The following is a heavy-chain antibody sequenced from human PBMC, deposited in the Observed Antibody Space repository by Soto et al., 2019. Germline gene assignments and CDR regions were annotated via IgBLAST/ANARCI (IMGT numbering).Heavy chain of an antibody. Sequence: PGGSLRLSCVGSGISFSDAWMSWVRQAPGRGLEWVGRIKRQTEGGTTDYPASVKGRFIISRDDSENTLYLQMNSLKTEDTAMYYCARRAKYSSGWATIDYWGQGTLVTVSS. J-gene: IGHJ4*02. CDR2: IKRQTEGGTT. V-gene: IGHV3-15*07. D-gene: IGHD6-19*01. CDR1: GISFSDAW. CDR3: ARRAKYSSGWATIDY.